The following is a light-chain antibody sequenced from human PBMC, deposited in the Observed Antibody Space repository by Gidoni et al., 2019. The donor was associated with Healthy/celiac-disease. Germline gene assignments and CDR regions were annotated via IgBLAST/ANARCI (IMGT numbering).Light chain of an antibody. CDR2: GAS. CDR3: QQYNNWPPLT. Sequence: ELVMTQSTATLSVSPGERATLSCRASQSVSSNLAWYQQKPGQAPRLLIYGASTRATGIPARFSGSGSGTEFTLTISSLQSEDFAVYYCQQYNNWPPLTFXGXTKVEIK. J-gene: IGKJ4*01. CDR1: QSVSSN. V-gene: IGKV3-15*01.